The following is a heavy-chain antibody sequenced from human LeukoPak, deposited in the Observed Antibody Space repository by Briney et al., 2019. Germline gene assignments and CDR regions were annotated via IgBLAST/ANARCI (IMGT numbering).Heavy chain of an antibody. J-gene: IGHJ4*02. CDR2: IYTSGST. Sequence: SETLSLTCTVSGGSISSYYWSWIRQPAGKGLEWIGRIYTSGSTNYNPSLKSRVTISVDTSKNQLSLKLSSVTAADTAVYYCASGSSIWYYFDYWGQGTLVTVSS. D-gene: IGHD6-13*01. CDR3: ASGSSIWYYFDY. CDR1: GGSISSYY. V-gene: IGHV4-4*07.